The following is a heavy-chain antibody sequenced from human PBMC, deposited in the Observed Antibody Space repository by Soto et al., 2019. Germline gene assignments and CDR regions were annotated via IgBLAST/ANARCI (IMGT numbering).Heavy chain of an antibody. CDR1: GGSISSCGYY. D-gene: IGHD1-7*01. Sequence: SETLSLTCTVSGGSISSCGYYWSWIRQPPGKGLEWIGYIYYSGSTYYNPSLKSRVTISVDKSKNQFSLKLTSVTAADTALYFCASGNHGITGTTDYWGQGILVTVSS. V-gene: IGHV4-30-4*01. CDR2: IYYSGST. CDR3: ASGNHGITGTTDY. J-gene: IGHJ4*02.